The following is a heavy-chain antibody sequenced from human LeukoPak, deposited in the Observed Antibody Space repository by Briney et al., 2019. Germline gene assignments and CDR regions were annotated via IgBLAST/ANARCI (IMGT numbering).Heavy chain of an antibody. D-gene: IGHD6-13*01. J-gene: IGHJ4*02. V-gene: IGHV4-39*07. Sequence: PSETLSLTCTVSGGSISSSSYYWGWLRRAPGKGLDWIGSVHYSGSGSSYYNPSLESRVTISVDTSKNQFSLKLISVTAADTAVYYCARARKQQLVRRGPFDYWGQGTPVTVSS. CDR3: ARARKQQLVRRGPFDY. CDR1: GGSISSSSYY. CDR2: VHYSGSGSS.